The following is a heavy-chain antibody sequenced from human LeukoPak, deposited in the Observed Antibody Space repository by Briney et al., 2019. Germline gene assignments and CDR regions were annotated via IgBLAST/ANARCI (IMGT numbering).Heavy chain of an antibody. J-gene: IGHJ4*02. CDR3: AKSKGWIPYVDY. D-gene: IGHD2-2*03. CDR2: ISGSGGGT. CDR1: GFPFSNYA. Sequence: GGSLRLSCAASGFPFSNYAMSWVRRAPGKGLEWVSIISGSGGGTYYADSVKGRFTISRDNSKNTLYLQMHSLRAEDTAVYYCAKSKGWIPYVDYWGQGTLVTVSS. V-gene: IGHV3-23*01.